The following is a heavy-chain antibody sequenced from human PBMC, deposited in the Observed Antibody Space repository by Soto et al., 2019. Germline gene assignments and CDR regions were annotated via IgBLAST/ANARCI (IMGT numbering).Heavy chain of an antibody. CDR2: IGTAGDT. V-gene: IGHV3-13*01. J-gene: IGHJ4*02. Sequence: DMHWVRQATGKGLEWVSAIGTAGDTYYPGSVKGRFTISRENAKNSLYLQMNSLRAGDTAVYYCARALRELDSFDYWGQGTLVTVSS. CDR1: D. D-gene: IGHD1-7*01. CDR3: ARALRELDSFDY.